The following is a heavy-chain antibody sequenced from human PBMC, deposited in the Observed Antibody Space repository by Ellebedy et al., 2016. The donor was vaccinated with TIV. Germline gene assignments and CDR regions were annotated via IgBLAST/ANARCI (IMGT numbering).Heavy chain of an antibody. D-gene: IGHD6-13*01. J-gene: IGHJ6*02. V-gene: IGHV1-46*01. Sequence: ASVKVSCKASGYTFTNYHMHWVRRAPGQGLEWMGIINPSGGSTSYGQKFQGRVTMTRDTSVNTVYMELSRLESDDTAVYYCARVRRGSSGMDVWGQGTTVTVS. CDR2: INPSGGST. CDR1: GYTFTNYH. CDR3: ARVRRGSSGMDV.